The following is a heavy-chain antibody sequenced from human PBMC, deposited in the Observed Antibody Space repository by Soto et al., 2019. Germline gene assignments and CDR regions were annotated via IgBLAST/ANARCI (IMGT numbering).Heavy chain of an antibody. D-gene: IGHD1-1*01. V-gene: IGHV3-23*01. CDR2: ISGDAETT. CDR3: AKGDSGTTPPYYFDH. Sequence: GGSLRLSCEASGFSISRFSMNWVRQAPGKGLDWVASISGDAETTSYADSVQGRFTISKDNSKNTVSLQMKSLTAEDTAVYYCAKGDSGTTPPYYFDHWGQGSLVTVSS. J-gene: IGHJ4*02. CDR1: GFSISRFS.